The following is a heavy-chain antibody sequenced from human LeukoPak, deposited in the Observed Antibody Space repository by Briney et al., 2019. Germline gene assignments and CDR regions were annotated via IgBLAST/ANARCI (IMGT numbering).Heavy chain of an antibody. CDR1: GFTFSSYG. CDR2: IRYDGSNK. CDR3: AKEGAWGNWYFDL. D-gene: IGHD3-16*01. Sequence: GGSLRLSCAASGFTFSSYGMHWVRQAPGKGLEWVAFIRYDGSNKYYADSVKGRFTISRDNSKNTLYLEMNSLRDEDTAVYYCAKEGAWGNWYFDLWGRGTLVTVSS. V-gene: IGHV3-30*02. J-gene: IGHJ2*01.